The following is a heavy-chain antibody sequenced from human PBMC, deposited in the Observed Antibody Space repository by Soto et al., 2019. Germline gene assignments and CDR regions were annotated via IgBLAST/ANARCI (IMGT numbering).Heavy chain of an antibody. CDR1: GYTFTSYD. Sequence: ASVKVSCKASGYTFTSYDINWVRQATGQGLEWVGWMNPTSGNTGYAQKFQGRVTMTRNTSISTAYMELSSLRSEDTAVYYCARGGYGLTGYYFDYWGQGTLVTVSS. V-gene: IGHV1-8*01. D-gene: IGHD3-9*01. CDR2: MNPTSGNT. J-gene: IGHJ4*02. CDR3: ARGGYGLTGYYFDY.